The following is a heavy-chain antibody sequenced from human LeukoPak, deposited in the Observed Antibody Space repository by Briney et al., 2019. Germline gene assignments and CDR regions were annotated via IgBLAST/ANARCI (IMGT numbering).Heavy chain of an antibody. D-gene: IGHD2-15*01. Sequence: GGSLRLSCAVSGLTFSNAWMSWVRQAPGKGLEWVGRMKSKTDGGTTDYAAPVKGKFTISRDDSKNTLYLQMNSLKTEDTAVYYCTTGYCSGGTCYSSFRFDYWGQGILVTVSS. J-gene: IGHJ4*02. CDR2: MKSKTDGGTT. CDR1: GLTFSNAW. V-gene: IGHV3-15*01. CDR3: TTGYCSGGTCYSSFRFDY.